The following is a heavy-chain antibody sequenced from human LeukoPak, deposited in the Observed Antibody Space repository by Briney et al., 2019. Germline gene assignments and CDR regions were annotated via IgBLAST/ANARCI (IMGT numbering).Heavy chain of an antibody. D-gene: IGHD4-23*01. V-gene: IGHV4-39*01. CDR1: GGSLSSRSDY. Sequence: SETLSLTCTVSGGSLSSRSDYWGWIRQTPGKGLEWIGNLDSSGSTYYNPSRKSRVTISVGTSNNQFSLNLRSVTAADTAIYFCSRSHDYGGLYFYYYMDVWGKGTTVTVSS. J-gene: IGHJ6*03. CDR2: LDSSGST. CDR3: SRSHDYGGLYFYYYMDV.